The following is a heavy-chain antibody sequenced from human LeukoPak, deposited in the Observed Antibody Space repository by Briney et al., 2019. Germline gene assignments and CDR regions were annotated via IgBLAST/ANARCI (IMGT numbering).Heavy chain of an antibody. CDR3: ARGRPHGNDY. J-gene: IGHJ4*02. V-gene: IGHV3-74*01. D-gene: IGHD4-23*01. Sequence: GGSLRLSCAASGFTFSSYWMNWVRQAPGKGLVWVSRIASDGSSTTYADSVKGRFSISRDNAKNTLYLQMNSLRVEDTAVYYCARGRPHGNDYWGQGTLVTVSP. CDR2: IASDGSST. CDR1: GFTFSSYW.